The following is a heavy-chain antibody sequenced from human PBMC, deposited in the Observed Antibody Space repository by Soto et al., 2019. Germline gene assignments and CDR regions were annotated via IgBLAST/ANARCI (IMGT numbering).Heavy chain of an antibody. CDR2: IYYSGST. Sequence: QVQLQESGPGLVKPSQTLSLTCTVSGGSISSGGYYWSWLRQHPGKGLEWIGYIYYSGSTYYNPSLKSRVTISVDTSKNQFALKLTSVTAADTAVYYCARAGEEGAVPAAQDWFDPWGQGTLVTVSS. D-gene: IGHD2-2*01. CDR1: GGSISSGGYY. J-gene: IGHJ5*02. CDR3: ARAGEEGAVPAAQDWFDP. V-gene: IGHV4-31*03.